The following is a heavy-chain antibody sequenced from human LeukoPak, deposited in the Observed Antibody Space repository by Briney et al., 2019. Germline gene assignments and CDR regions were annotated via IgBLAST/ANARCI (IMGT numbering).Heavy chain of an antibody. CDR1: GFTFSSYN. CDR3: ARETGGSGWYDY. CDR2: ISTSSRFI. D-gene: IGHD6-19*01. J-gene: IGHJ4*02. V-gene: IGHV3-21*01. Sequence: GGSLRLSCAASGFTFSSYNMNWVRQAPGKGLEWVSSISTSSRFIYYADSVKGRFTISRDNAKNSLYLQMNSLRAEDTAMYYCARETGGSGWYDYWGQGTLVTVSS.